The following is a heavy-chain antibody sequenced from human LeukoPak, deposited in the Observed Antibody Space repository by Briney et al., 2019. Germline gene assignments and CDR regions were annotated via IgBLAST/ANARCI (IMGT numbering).Heavy chain of an antibody. Sequence: GGSLRLSCAASGFTFSSYAMSWVRQAPGKGLEWVSAISGSGGSTYYADSVKGRFTISRDNSKNTLYLQMNSLRAEDTAVYYCAKDSPTYYYESSGYLFDYWGQGTLVTVSS. CDR2: ISGSGGST. D-gene: IGHD3-22*01. CDR3: AKDSPTYYYESSGYLFDY. J-gene: IGHJ4*02. CDR1: GFTFSSYA. V-gene: IGHV3-23*01.